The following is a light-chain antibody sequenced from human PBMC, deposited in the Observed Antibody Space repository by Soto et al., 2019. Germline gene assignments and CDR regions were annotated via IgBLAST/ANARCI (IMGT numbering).Light chain of an antibody. Sequence: EIVLTQSPGTLSLSPGERATLSCRASQSVSSSYLAWYQQKPGQAPRLLIYGASSRPTGIPDRFSGSGSGTDFTLTIIRLEPEDFAVYYCQQYGSSPLTFGGGTKVEIK. V-gene: IGKV3-20*01. J-gene: IGKJ4*01. CDR3: QQYGSSPLT. CDR1: QSVSSSY. CDR2: GAS.